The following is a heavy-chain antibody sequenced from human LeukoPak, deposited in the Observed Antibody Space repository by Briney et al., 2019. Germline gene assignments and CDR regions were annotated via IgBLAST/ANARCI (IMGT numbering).Heavy chain of an antibody. CDR2: INAGNGNT. CDR1: GYTFTSYA. CDR3: ARSRVTMVRGVITPLDY. V-gene: IGHV1-3*01. Sequence: ASVKVSCKASGYTFTSYAMHWVRQAPGQRLEWMGWINAGNGNTKYSQKFQSRVTITRDTSASTAYMELGSLRSEDTAVYYCARSRVTMVRGVITPLDYWGQGTLVTVSS. D-gene: IGHD3-10*01. J-gene: IGHJ4*02.